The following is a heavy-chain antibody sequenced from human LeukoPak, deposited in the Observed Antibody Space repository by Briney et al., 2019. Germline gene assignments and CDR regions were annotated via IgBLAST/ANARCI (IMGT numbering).Heavy chain of an antibody. CDR1: GGSFSGYY. CDR3: ARVGRCSSTSCHLYNWFDP. V-gene: IGHV4-34*01. CDR2: INHSGST. Sequence: SETLSLTCAVYGGSFSGYYWSWIRQPPGKGLEWIGEINHSGSTNYNPSLKSRVTISVDTSKNQFSPKLSSVTAADTAVYYCARVGRCSSTSCHLYNWFDPWGQGTLVTVSS. J-gene: IGHJ5*02. D-gene: IGHD2-2*01.